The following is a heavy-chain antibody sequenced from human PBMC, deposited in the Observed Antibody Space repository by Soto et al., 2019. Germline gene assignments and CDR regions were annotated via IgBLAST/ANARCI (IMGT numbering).Heavy chain of an antibody. CDR2: ISAYNGNT. CDR3: ARIRGGYGRNWIDAFDI. V-gene: IGHV1-18*01. Sequence: ASVKVSCKASGYTFTSYGISWVRQAPGQGLEWMGWISAYNGNTNYAQKLQGRVTMTTDTSTSTAYMELRSLRSDDTAVYFCARIRGGYGRNWIDAFDIWGQGTMVTVSS. J-gene: IGHJ3*02. D-gene: IGHD5-12*01. CDR1: GYTFTSYG.